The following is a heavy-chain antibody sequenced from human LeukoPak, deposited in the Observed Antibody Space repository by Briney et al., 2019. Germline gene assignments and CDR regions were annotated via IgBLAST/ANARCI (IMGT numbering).Heavy chain of an antibody. D-gene: IGHD3-10*01. J-gene: IGHJ4*02. Sequence: GGSLRLSCAASGFTFSSSAMSWVRQAPGKELEWVSAISGNGDRTHYAASVKGRFTVSRDTSTNTLFLQLNSLRAEDTAIYYCAKVLRGVVVPYFDSWGQGTLVTVSS. V-gene: IGHV3-23*01. CDR2: ISGNGDRT. CDR3: AKVLRGVVVPYFDS. CDR1: GFTFSSSA.